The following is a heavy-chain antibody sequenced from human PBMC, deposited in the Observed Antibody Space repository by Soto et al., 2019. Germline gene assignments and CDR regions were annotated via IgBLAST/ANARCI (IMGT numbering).Heavy chain of an antibody. Sequence: GGSLRLSRAASGFTFSSYWMSWVRQAPGKGLEWVANIKQDGSEKYYVDSVKGRFTISRDNAKNSLYLQMNSLRAEDTAVYYCAREGIVSSGNWFDPWGQGTLVTVSS. CDR3: AREGIVSSGNWFDP. CDR2: IKQDGSEK. D-gene: IGHD3-22*01. CDR1: GFTFSSYW. J-gene: IGHJ5*02. V-gene: IGHV3-7*01.